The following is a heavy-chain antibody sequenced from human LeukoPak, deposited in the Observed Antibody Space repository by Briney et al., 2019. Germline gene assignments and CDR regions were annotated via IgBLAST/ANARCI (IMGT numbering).Heavy chain of an antibody. CDR2: IYYSGST. CDR1: GGSISSSSYY. V-gene: IGHV4-39*07. Sequence: SETLSLTCTVSGGSISSSSYYWGWIRQPPGKGLEWIGSIYYSGSTYYNPSLKSRVTISVDTSKNQFSLKLSSVTAADTAVYYCARVRGTWFLYGSGSYRCAGFDPWGQGTLVTVSS. CDR3: ARVRGTWFLYGSGSYRCAGFDP. D-gene: IGHD3-10*01. J-gene: IGHJ5*02.